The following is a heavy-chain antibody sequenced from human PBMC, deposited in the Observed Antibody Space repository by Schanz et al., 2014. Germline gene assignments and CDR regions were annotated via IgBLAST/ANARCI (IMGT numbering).Heavy chain of an antibody. CDR1: GFTFSDYY. Sequence: VQLVESGGGLVKPGGSLRLSCAASGFTFSDYYINWIRQAPGKGLEWVSIISGSGGNTYYADAVRGRFTISRDNSKTTVYLQMNSLRAEDTAVYYCAKSQGSSFDSWGQGTLVTVSS. CDR2: ISGSGGNT. J-gene: IGHJ4*02. V-gene: IGHV3-23*04. CDR3: AKSQGSSFDS. D-gene: IGHD6-13*01.